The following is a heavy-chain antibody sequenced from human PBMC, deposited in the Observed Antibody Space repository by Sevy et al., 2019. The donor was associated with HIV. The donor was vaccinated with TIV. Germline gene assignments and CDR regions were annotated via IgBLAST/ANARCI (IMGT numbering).Heavy chain of an antibody. Sequence: GGSLRLSCAASGLSVSDNYMNWVRQAPGKGLELVSVIYSYGRTYYPDSVKGRFSISRDNSKNTLYLHMKSLRPEDTAVYYCARDRYYDASGYYYYYYGMDVWGQGTTVTVSS. V-gene: IGHV3-66*01. CDR2: IYSYGRT. CDR1: GLSVSDNY. J-gene: IGHJ6*02. CDR3: ARDRYYDASGYYYYYYGMDV. D-gene: IGHD3-22*01.